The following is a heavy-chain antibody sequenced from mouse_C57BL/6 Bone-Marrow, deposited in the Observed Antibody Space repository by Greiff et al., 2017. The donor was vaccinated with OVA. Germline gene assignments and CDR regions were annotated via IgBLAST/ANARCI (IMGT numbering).Heavy chain of an antibody. CDR1: GYTFTSYW. CDR3: ARDDGYAMDY. J-gene: IGHJ4*01. V-gene: IGHV1-64*01. CDR2: IHPNSGST. Sequence: VKLQQPGAELVKPGASVKLSCKASGYTFTSYWMHWVKQRPGQGLEWIGMIHPNSGSTNYNEKFKSKATLTVDKSSSTAYMQLSSLTSEDSAVYYCARDDGYAMDYWGQGTSVTVSS. D-gene: IGHD2-12*01.